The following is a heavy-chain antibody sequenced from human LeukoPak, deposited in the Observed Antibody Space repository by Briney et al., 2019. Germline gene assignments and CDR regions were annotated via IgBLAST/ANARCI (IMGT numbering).Heavy chain of an antibody. CDR2: IYYSGST. J-gene: IGHJ4*02. D-gene: IGHD6-19*01. Sequence: PSETLSLTCTVSGGSIGSYYWSWIRQPPGKGLEWIGYIYYSGSTNYNPSLKSRVTISVDTSKNQFSLKLSSVTAADTAVYYCARASLSSGWYYWGQGTLVTVSS. V-gene: IGHV4-59*01. CDR1: GGSIGSYY. CDR3: ARASLSSGWYY.